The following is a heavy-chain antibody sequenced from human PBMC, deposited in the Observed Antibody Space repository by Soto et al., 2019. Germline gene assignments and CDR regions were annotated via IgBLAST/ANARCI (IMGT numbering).Heavy chain of an antibody. D-gene: IGHD3-10*01. CDR3: TRGTGSSWFDP. V-gene: IGHV1-2*02. CDR2: INPKSGDT. CDR1: GYTFSDRN. J-gene: IGHJ5*02. Sequence: QVHLVQSGSEVKQPGASLKVSCKGSGYTFSDRNIHWVRQAPGQGLEWMGWINPKSGDTNSAQKFQGRVTMTRDTSISIAYTELSRLTSGDTAVYYCTRGTGSSWFDPWGQGTLVTVSS.